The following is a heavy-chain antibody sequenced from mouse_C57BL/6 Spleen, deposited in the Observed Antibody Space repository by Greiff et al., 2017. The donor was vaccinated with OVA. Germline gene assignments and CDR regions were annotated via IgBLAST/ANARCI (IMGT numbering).Heavy chain of an antibody. CDR3: ALIYYDYDGGY. V-gene: IGHV1-82*01. CDR1: GYAFSSSW. CDR2: IYPGDGDT. D-gene: IGHD2-4*01. Sequence: VQLQQSGPELVKPGASVKISCKASGYAFSSSWMNWVKQRPGKGLEWIGRIYPGDGDTNYNGKFKGKATLTADKSSSTAYMQLSSLTSEDSAVYFCALIYYDYDGGYWGQGTTLTVSS. J-gene: IGHJ2*01.